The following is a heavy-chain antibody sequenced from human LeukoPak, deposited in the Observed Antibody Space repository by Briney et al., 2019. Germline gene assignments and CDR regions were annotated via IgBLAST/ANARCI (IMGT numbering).Heavy chain of an antibody. V-gene: IGHV3-74*01. CDR3: AKDGGY. J-gene: IGHJ4*02. D-gene: IGHD3-10*01. CDR1: GFTFSSCW. Sequence: GGSLRLSCAASGFTFSSCWMHWVRKAPGKGLVWVSRINSDGSTTTFADSVGGRFTISRDNARNTLYLQLNSLRAEDTAVYYCAKDGGYWGQGTLVTVSS. CDR2: INSDGSTT.